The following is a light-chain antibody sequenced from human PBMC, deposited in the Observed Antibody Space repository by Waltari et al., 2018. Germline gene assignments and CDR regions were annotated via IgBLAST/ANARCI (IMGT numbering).Light chain of an antibody. CDR3: QQYGSSPLYT. Sequence: EIVLTQSPGTLSLSPGERATLSCRASQSVSSSYLAWYQQKPGQAPRLLIYGASSGATCNPDRFSGSGSGTECTLTINRLEPEDCAVYYCQQYGSSPLYTFGQGTKLEIK. CDR2: GAS. CDR1: QSVSSSY. J-gene: IGKJ2*01. V-gene: IGKV3-20*01.